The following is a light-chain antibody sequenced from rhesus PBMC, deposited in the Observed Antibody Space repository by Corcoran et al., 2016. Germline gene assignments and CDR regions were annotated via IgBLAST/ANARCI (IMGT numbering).Light chain of an antibody. J-gene: IGKJ4*01. Sequence: DIQMTQSPSSLSASVGDRVTITCRASQGINHYLSWYKQKPGKPPKPLIYDASSLETGVPSRFSGSGSGTDYTLTISGLQPEDIATYYCQQYSNSPPTFGGGTKVEIQ. CDR1: QGINHY. CDR2: DAS. CDR3: QQYSNSPPT. V-gene: IGKV1-66*01.